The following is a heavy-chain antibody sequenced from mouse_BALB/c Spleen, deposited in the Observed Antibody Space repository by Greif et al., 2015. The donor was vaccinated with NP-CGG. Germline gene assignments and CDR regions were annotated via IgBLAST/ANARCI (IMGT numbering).Heavy chain of an antibody. J-gene: IGHJ1*01. V-gene: IGHV5-4*02. Sequence: DVKLVESGGGLVKPGGSLKLSCAASGFTFSDYYMYWVRQTPEKRLEWVATISDGGSYTYYPDSVKGRFTIPRDNAKNNLYLQMSSLKSEDTAMYYCARDGNYWYFDVWGAGTTVTVSS. CDR3: ARDGNYWYFDV. CDR2: ISDGGSYT. CDR1: GFTFSDYY. D-gene: IGHD2-1*01.